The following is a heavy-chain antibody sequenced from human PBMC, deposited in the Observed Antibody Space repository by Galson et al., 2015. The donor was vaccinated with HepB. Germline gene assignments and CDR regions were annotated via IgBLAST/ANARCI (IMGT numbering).Heavy chain of an antibody. CDR2: IKSKTDGGTT. V-gene: IGHV3-15*01. CDR1: GFTFSNAW. CDR3: TTTGTPTPISSSWYIYYYYGMDV. J-gene: IGHJ6*02. Sequence: LRLSCAASGFTFSNAWMSWVRQAPGKGLEWVGRIKSKTDGGTTDYAAPVKGRFTISRDDSKNTLYLQMNSLKTEDTAVYYCTTTGTPTPISSSWYIYYYYGMDVWGQGTTVTVSS. D-gene: IGHD6-13*01.